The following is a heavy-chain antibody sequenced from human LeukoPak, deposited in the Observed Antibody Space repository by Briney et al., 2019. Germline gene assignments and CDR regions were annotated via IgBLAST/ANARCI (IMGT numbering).Heavy chain of an antibody. CDR3: ARDDFWSGYLFPDAFDI. J-gene: IGHJ3*02. V-gene: IGHV3-21*01. CDR1: GFTFSSYS. CDR2: ISSSSSYI. D-gene: IGHD3-3*01. Sequence: GGSLRLSCAASGFTFSSYSMNWVRQAPGKGLEWASSISSSSSYIYYADSVKGRFTISRDNAKNSLYLQMNSLRAEDTAVYYCARDDFWSGYLFPDAFDIWGQGTMVTVSS.